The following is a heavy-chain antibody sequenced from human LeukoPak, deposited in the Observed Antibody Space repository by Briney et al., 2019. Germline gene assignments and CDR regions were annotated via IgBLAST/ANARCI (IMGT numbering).Heavy chain of an antibody. V-gene: IGHV1-8*01. Sequence: GASVKVSCKASGYTFTSYDINWVRQATGQGLEWMGWMNPNSGNTGYAQKFQGRVTMTRNTSISTAYMELSSLRSEDTAVYYCAREFSGYSGSFDNWFDPWGQGTLVTVSS. CDR1: GYTFTSYD. J-gene: IGHJ5*02. D-gene: IGHD1-26*01. CDR2: MNPNSGNT. CDR3: AREFSGYSGSFDNWFDP.